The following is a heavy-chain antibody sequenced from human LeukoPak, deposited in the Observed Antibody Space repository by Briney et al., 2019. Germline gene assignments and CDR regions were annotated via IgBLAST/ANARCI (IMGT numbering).Heavy chain of an antibody. V-gene: IGHV3-33*01. J-gene: IGHJ4*02. Sequence: GRSLRLSCAASVYTFCTFGMHCVRQVLGGGLWWVSDILADGSNKYYADSLKGRFTISRDNSKNTLYLQMNSLRAEDTAIYYCARDPVENSRSSDLYYFHFWGQGTLVTVSS. D-gene: IGHD6-6*01. CDR1: VYTFCTFG. CDR3: ARDPVENSRSSDLYYFHF. CDR2: ILADGSNK.